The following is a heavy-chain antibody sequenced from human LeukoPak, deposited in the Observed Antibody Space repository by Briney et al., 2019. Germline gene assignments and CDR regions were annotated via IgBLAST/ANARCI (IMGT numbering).Heavy chain of an antibody. V-gene: IGHV3-11*06. CDR1: GFTFSDYY. Sequence: GGSPRLSCAASGFTFSDYYMSWIRQAPGKGLEWVSYISSSSSYTNYADSVKGRFTISRDNAKNSLYLQMNSLRAEDTAVYYCARGSVAGTKFDYWGQGTLVTVFS. CDR3: ARGSVAGTKFDY. CDR2: ISSSSSYT. D-gene: IGHD6-19*01. J-gene: IGHJ4*02.